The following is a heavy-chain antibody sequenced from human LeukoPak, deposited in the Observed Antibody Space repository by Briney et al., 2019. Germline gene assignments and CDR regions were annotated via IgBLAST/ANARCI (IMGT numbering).Heavy chain of an antibody. Sequence: PSETLSLTCILSGGSINTSWWSWVRQPAGKGLEWIGRISPSGTTNYNPSLTSRVTMSRDTSKNQFSLKLNSVTAAVTAVYYCARSGGFDQIWGQGTMVTISS. V-gene: IGHV4-4*07. CDR3: ARSGGFDQI. J-gene: IGHJ3*02. CDR2: ISPSGTT. D-gene: IGHD5-12*01. CDR1: GGSINTSW.